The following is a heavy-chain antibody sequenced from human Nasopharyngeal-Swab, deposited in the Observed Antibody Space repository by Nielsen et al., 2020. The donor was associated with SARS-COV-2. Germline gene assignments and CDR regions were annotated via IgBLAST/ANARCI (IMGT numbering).Heavy chain of an antibody. D-gene: IGHD2-15*01. CDR3: ARAGGYCSGVCCDWFDV. CDR2: IYYSGFT. CDR1: GGSISSGDYY. V-gene: IGHV4-30-4*08. J-gene: IGHJ5*02. Sequence: SETLSLTCSVSGGSISSGDYYWTWIRQPPGKGLEWIGYIYYSGFTQYNPSLESPVAISVDTSKNQFSLRLTSVTAADTALYYCARAGGYCSGVCCDWFDVWGQGTLVTVSS.